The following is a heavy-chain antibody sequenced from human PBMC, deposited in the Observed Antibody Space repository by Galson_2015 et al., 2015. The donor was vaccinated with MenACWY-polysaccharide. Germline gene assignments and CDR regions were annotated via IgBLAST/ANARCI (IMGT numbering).Heavy chain of an antibody. CDR3: ASGEFGSAWSPAGL. D-gene: IGHD2-21*01. CDR1: GRNFNTAW. J-gene: IGHJ4*02. CDR2: IFPATSSI. Sequence: GAEVKTPGESLLISCGALGRNFNTAWIGWARPLPGKGLEWMGIIFPATSSINYSPYFQGQVTISADKSNSTAYLQWTSLNASDPTMCVCASGEFGSAWSPAGLWGQGTLIIVSS. V-gene: IGHV5-51*06.